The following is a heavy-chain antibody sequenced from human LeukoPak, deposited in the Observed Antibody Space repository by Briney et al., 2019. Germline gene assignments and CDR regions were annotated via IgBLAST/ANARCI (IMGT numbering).Heavy chain of an antibody. V-gene: IGHV4-61*01. D-gene: IGHD4-17*01. CDR3: ARLEGGDNVDY. CDR1: GGSVSSGSYY. J-gene: IGHJ4*02. CDR2: IYYSGST. Sequence: SETLSLTCTVSGGSVSSGSYYWSWIRQPPGKGLEWIGYIYYSGSTNYNPSLKGRVTISVDTSKNQFSLKLSSVTAADTAVYYCARLEGGDNVDYWGQGTLVTVSS.